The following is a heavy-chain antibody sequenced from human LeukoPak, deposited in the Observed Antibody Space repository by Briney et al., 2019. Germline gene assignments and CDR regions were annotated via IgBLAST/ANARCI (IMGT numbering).Heavy chain of an antibody. CDR3: ARVGATNYYHYYYMDV. CDR2: MYYSGST. J-gene: IGHJ6*03. CDR1: GGSISSSSYY. Sequence: PSETLSLTCTVSGGSISSSSYYWGWIRQPPGKGLEWIGSMYYSGSTYYNPSLKSRVTMSVDTSKNQFSLKLSSVTAADTAVYYCARVGATNYYHYYYMDVWGKGTTVTVSS. D-gene: IGHD1-26*01. V-gene: IGHV4-39*01.